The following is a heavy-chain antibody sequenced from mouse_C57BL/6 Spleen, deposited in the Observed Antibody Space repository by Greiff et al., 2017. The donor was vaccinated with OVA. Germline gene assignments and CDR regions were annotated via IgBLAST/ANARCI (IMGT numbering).Heavy chain of an antibody. Sequence: EVQLQQSGAELVRPGASVKLSCTASGFNIKDDYMHWVKQRPEQGLEWIGWIDPENGDTEYASKFQGKATITADTSSNTAYLQLSSLTSEDTAVYYCTRGYGSSFVGYFGVWGTGATVTVSS. D-gene: IGHD1-1*01. CDR2: IDPENGDT. V-gene: IGHV14-4*01. CDR1: GFNIKDDY. CDR3: TRGYGSSFVGYFGV. J-gene: IGHJ1*03.